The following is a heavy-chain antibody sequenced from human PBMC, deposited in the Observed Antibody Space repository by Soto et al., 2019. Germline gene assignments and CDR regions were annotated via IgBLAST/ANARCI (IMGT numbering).Heavy chain of an antibody. V-gene: IGHV3-73*01. D-gene: IGHD4-4*01. CDR3: TRTRDSNYDYYYYGMDV. CDR2: IRSKANSYAT. Sequence: GGSLRLSCAASGFTFSGSAMHWVRQASGKGLEWVGRIRSKANSYATAYAASVKGRFTISRDDSKNTAYLQMNSLKTEDTAVYYCTRTRDSNYDYYYYGMDVWGQGTTVTVS. CDR1: GFTFSGSA. J-gene: IGHJ6*02.